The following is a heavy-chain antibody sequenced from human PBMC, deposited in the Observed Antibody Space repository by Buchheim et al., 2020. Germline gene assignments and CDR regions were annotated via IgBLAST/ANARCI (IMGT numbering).Heavy chain of an antibody. CDR3: ARVGVPKDDYVWGSYHSVFDY. V-gene: IGHV1-46*01. Sequence: QVQLVQSGAEVKKPGASVKVSCKASGYTFTSYYMHWVRQAPGQGLEWMGIINPSGGSTSYAQKFQGRVTMTRDTSTSTVYMELSSLRSEDTAVYYCARVGVPKDDYVWGSYHSVFDYWGQGTL. CDR1: GYTFTSYY. D-gene: IGHD3-16*02. J-gene: IGHJ4*02. CDR2: INPSGGST.